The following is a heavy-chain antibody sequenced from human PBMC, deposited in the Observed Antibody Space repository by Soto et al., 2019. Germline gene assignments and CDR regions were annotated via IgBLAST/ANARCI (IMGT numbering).Heavy chain of an antibody. CDR3: AREIVTTGEYYFDS. Sequence: GGSVRLSCSASGFIFSSYGMHWVRQAPGKGLEWVAVISYDGSNKYYADSXXGRXTISRDNSKNTLYLQMNSLRGEDTAVYYCAREIVTTGEYYFDSWGLGTLVTVSS. J-gene: IGHJ4*02. V-gene: IGHV3-30*03. D-gene: IGHD1-1*01. CDR1: GFIFSSYG. CDR2: ISYDGSNK.